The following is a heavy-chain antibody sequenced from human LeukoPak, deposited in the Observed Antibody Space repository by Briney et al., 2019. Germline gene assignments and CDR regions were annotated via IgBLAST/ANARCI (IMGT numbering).Heavy chain of an antibody. CDR1: GYTLTELS. CDR3: ARAKSYSSSWYLDY. Sequence: RASVKVSCKVSGYTLTELSMHWVRQAPGQGLEWMGWISAYNGNTNYAQKLQGRVTMTTDTSTSTAYMELRSLRSDDTAVYYCARAKSYSSSWYLDYWGQGTLVTVSS. V-gene: IGHV1-18*01. D-gene: IGHD6-13*01. CDR2: ISAYNGNT. J-gene: IGHJ4*02.